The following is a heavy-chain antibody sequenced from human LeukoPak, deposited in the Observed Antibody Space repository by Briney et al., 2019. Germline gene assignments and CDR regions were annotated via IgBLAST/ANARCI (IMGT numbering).Heavy chain of an antibody. D-gene: IGHD4-17*01. V-gene: IGHV3-23*01. Sequence: GGSLRLSCAASGFAFSSYAMSWVRQAPGKGLEWVSAISGSGGSTYYADSVKGRFTISRDNSKNTLYLQMNSLRAEDTAVYYCAKDVGSYGDYFDYWGQGTLVTVSS. CDR1: GFAFSSYA. CDR3: AKDVGSYGDYFDY. CDR2: ISGSGGST. J-gene: IGHJ4*02.